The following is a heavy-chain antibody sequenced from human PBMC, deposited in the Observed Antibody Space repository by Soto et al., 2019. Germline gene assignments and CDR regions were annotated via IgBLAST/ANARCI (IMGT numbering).Heavy chain of an antibody. Sequence: QVQLQESGPGLVKPSQTLSLTCTVSGGSISSGGYYWSWIRQHPGKGLEWIGYIYYSGSTYYNPSLKSRVTISVDTSKNQFSLKLSSVTAADTAVYYCARARGYCSSTSCYASAYYYYYMDVWGKGTTVTVSS. D-gene: IGHD2-2*01. CDR2: IYYSGST. CDR3: ARARGYCSSTSCYASAYYYYYMDV. V-gene: IGHV4-31*03. J-gene: IGHJ6*03. CDR1: GGSISSGGYY.